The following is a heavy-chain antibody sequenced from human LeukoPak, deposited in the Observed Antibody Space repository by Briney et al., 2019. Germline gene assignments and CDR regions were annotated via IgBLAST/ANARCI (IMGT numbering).Heavy chain of an antibody. CDR2: INHSGST. D-gene: IGHD3-10*01. Sequence: KTSETLSLTCAVYGGSFSGYYWSWIRQPPGKGLEWIGEINHSGSTNYNPSLKSRVTISVDTSKNQFSLKLSSVTAADTAVYYCARLSYYYGSGSRYFQHWGQGTLVTVSS. CDR3: ARLSYYYGSGSRYFQH. J-gene: IGHJ1*01. V-gene: IGHV4-34*01. CDR1: GGSFSGYY.